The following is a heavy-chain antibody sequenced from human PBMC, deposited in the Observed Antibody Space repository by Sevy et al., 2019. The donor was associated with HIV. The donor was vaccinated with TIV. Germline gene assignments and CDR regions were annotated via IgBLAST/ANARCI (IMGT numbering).Heavy chain of an antibody. D-gene: IGHD1-1*01. J-gene: IGHJ4*02. CDR1: GGTFSSYA. Sequence: ASVKVSCKASGGTFSSYAISWVRQAPGQGLEWMGGIIPIFGTANYAQKFQGRVTITADKSTSTAYMELSSLRSEDTAVYYCDFLGTPPGTDDYWGQGTLVTVSS. CDR3: DFLGTPPGTDDY. V-gene: IGHV1-69*06. CDR2: IIPIFGTA.